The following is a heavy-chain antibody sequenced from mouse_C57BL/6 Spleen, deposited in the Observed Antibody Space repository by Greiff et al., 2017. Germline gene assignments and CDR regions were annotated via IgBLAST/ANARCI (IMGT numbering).Heavy chain of an antibody. V-gene: IGHV1-55*01. CDR1: GYTFTSYW. J-gene: IGHJ2*01. CDR2: IYPGSGST. Sequence: QVQLQQSGAELVKPGASVKMSCKASGYTFTSYWITWVKQRPGQGLEWIGDIYPGSGSTNYNEKFKSKATLTVDTSSSTAYMQLSSLTSEDSAVYYCAREGAYYYGSSYFFEYWGQGTTLTVSS. D-gene: IGHD1-1*01. CDR3: AREGAYYYGSSYFFEY.